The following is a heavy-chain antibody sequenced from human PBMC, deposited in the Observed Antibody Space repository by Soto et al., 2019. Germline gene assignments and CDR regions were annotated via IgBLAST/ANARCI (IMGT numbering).Heavy chain of an antibody. CDR3: ARLWSSNEGSS. D-gene: IGHD3-10*01. J-gene: IGHJ4*02. Sequence: QVRLQQWGAGLLKPSETLALTCAVHGWSLRGYYWSWIRQPPGKGLEWIGEINHSGGTNYNPSLKSRVSISVDASKNQFSLQLTSVTAADTAVYYCARLWSSNEGSSWGQGTLVAVSA. V-gene: IGHV4-34*01. CDR2: INHSGGT. CDR1: GWSLRGYY.